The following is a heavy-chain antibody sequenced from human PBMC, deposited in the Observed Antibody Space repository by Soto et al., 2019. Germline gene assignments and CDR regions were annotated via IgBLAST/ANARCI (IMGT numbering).Heavy chain of an antibody. D-gene: IGHD6-19*01. V-gene: IGHV3-30*18. CDR1: GFTVSSYG. CDR2: ISYDGSNK. CDR3: AKGYSSGEYYYYYSMDV. Sequence: GGSLRLSCAASGFTVSSYGMHWVRQAPGKGLEWVAVISYDGSNKYYADSVKGRFTISRDNSKNTLYLQMNSLRAEDTAVYFCAKGYSSGEYYYYYSMDVWGQGTTVTVSS. J-gene: IGHJ6*02.